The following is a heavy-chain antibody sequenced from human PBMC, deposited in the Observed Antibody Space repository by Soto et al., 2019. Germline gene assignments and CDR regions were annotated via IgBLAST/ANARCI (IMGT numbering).Heavy chain of an antibody. Sequence: EVQLEESGGGLVQPGGSLRLSCAASGFSFRSYSMNWVRQAPGKGLEWLSDISSSSYTIYCADSVKGRFTISRDNAKNSLYLQMDSLRAEDTAVYYCARELEYCSNGVCYPYFDSWGQGTLVTVSS. J-gene: IGHJ4*02. D-gene: IGHD2-8*01. CDR1: GFSFRSYS. CDR3: ARELEYCSNGVCYPYFDS. V-gene: IGHV3-48*04. CDR2: ISSSSYTI.